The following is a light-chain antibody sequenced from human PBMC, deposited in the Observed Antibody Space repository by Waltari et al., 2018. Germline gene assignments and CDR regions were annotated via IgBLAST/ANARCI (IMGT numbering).Light chain of an antibody. CDR1: QGISTY. CDR2: AAS. CDR3: LQYSSNPLT. V-gene: IGKV1-17*01. Sequence: DIQVTQSRCSLSASAGDRVSITCRASQGISTYLNWYQQKPGQAPKRLIYAASSLESGVPSRFSGSGSGTDFTLTISSLQPEDFATYYCLQYSSNPLTFGGGTKVDIK. J-gene: IGKJ4*01.